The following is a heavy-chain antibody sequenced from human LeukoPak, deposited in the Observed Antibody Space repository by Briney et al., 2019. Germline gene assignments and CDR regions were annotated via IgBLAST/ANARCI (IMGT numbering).Heavy chain of an antibody. V-gene: IGHV3-23*01. CDR1: GFTFSSYT. D-gene: IGHD7-27*01. CDR3: AKDGGLWVSAHWGDS. J-gene: IGHJ4*02. Sequence: SGGSPGLSCAASGFTFSSYTMSWVRQAPGKGLEWVSTITTSDGNTYYADSVKGRLTVSRDNSKNTLFLQMNSLRAEDTTVYYCAKDGGLWVSAHWGDSWGRGTLVTVSS. CDR2: ITTSDGNT.